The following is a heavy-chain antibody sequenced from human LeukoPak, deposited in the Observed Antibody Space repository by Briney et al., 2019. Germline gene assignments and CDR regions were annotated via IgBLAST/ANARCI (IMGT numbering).Heavy chain of an antibody. CDR3: ASHVRYSGYDPGYFDY. V-gene: IGHV3-11*04. D-gene: IGHD5-12*01. Sequence: GGSLRLSCAASGFTFSDYYMSWIRQAPGKGLEWVSYISSSGSTIYYADSVKGRFTISRDNAKNSLYLQMNSLRAEDTAVYYCASHVRYSGYDPGYFDYWGQGTLVTVSS. CDR2: ISSSGSTI. J-gene: IGHJ4*02. CDR1: GFTFSDYY.